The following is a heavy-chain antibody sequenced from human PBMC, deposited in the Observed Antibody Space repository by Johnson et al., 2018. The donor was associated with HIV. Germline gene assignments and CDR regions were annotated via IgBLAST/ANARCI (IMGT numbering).Heavy chain of an antibody. CDR1: GLSFSKSW. CDR2: IYENENII. V-gene: IGHV3-74*01. CDR3: ARSRGADDALEG. J-gene: IGHJ3*01. Sequence: EVQLVESGGGLVQPGGSLRLSCAASGLSFSKSWMHWVRQAPGKGLMWVSGIYENENIINYADSVKGRFTISRDNAKNTVYLQMISLSAEGMAVYSCARSRGADDALEGWGQGTMVTVSS. D-gene: IGHD3-16*01.